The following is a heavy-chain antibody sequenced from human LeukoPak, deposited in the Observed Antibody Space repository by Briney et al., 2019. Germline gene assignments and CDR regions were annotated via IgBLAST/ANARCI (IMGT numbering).Heavy chain of an antibody. J-gene: IGHJ6*04. CDR2: ISYDGSNK. CDR3: AKCEGRYFDWLLSGGMDV. V-gene: IGHV3-30*18. D-gene: IGHD3-9*01. Sequence: GGSLRLSCAASGFTFSSYGMHWVRQAPGKGLEWVAVISYDGSNKYYADSVKGRFTISRDNSKNTLYLQMNSLRAEDTAVYYCAKCEGRYFDWLLSGGMDVWGKGTTVTVSS. CDR1: GFTFSSYG.